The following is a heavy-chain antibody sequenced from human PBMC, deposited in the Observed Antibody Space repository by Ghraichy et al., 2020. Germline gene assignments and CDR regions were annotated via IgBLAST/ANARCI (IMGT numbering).Heavy chain of an antibody. Sequence: SETLSLTCAVYGGSFSGYYWSWIRQPPGKGLEWIGEINHSGSTNYNPSLKSRVTISVDTSKNQFSLKLSSVTAADTAVYYCARGGETGGITMVQGPQPHYYYYGMDVWGQGTTVTVSS. V-gene: IGHV4-34*01. CDR1: GGSFSGYY. D-gene: IGHD3-10*01. J-gene: IGHJ6*02. CDR3: ARGGETGGITMVQGPQPHYYYYGMDV. CDR2: INHSGST.